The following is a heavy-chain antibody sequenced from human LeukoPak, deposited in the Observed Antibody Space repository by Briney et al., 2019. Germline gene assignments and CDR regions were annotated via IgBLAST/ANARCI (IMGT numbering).Heavy chain of an antibody. CDR1: GGTFSSYA. Sequence: ASVKVSCKASGGTFSSYAISWVRQAPGQGLEWMGGIIPIFGTANYAQKFQGRVTITTDESTSTAYMELSSLRSEDTAVCYCARGPPKVVVITTWGQGTLVTVSS. CDR3: ARGPPKVVVITT. CDR2: IIPIFGTA. D-gene: IGHD3-22*01. V-gene: IGHV1-69*05. J-gene: IGHJ4*02.